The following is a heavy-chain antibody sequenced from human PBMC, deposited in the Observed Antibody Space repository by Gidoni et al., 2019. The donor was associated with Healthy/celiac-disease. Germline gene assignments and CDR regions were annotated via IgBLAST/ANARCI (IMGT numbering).Heavy chain of an antibody. D-gene: IGHD1-26*01. CDR3: AKGIVGATPPFDY. CDR1: GFTFSSYG. CDR2: ISYDGSNK. J-gene: IGHJ4*02. V-gene: IGHV3-30*18. Sequence: QVQLVESGGGVVQPGRSLSLSCEASGFTFSSYGMHWVRQAPGKGLEWVAVISYDGSNKYYADSVKGRFTISRDNSKNTLYLQMNSLRAEDTAVYYCAKGIVGATPPFDYWGQGTLVTVSS.